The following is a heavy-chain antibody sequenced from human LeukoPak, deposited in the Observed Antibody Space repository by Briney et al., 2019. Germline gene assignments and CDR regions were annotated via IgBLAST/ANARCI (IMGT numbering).Heavy chain of an antibody. Sequence: GGSLRLSCAASGFTFSSYSMNWVRQAPGKGLGWVSSISSSSSYIYYADSVKGRFTISRDNAKNSLYLQMNSLRAEDTAVYYCARVRMVRGVIRGMDVWGQGTTVTVSS. CDR1: GFTFSSYS. V-gene: IGHV3-21*01. CDR3: ARVRMVRGVIRGMDV. CDR2: ISSSSSYI. D-gene: IGHD3-10*01. J-gene: IGHJ6*02.